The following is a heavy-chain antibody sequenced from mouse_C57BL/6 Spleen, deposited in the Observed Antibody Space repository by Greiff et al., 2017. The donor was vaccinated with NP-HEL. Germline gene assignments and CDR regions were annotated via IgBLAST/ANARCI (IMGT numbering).Heavy chain of an antibody. V-gene: IGHV14-4*01. CDR1: GFNIKDDY. D-gene: IGHD2-10*01. Sequence: EVKLMESGAELVRPGASVKLSCTASGFNIKDDYMHWVKQRPEQGLEWIGWIDPENGDTEYASKFQGKATITADTSSNTAYLQLSSLTSEDTAVYYCSGLLTFADWGQGTLVTVSA. J-gene: IGHJ3*01. CDR3: SGLLTFAD. CDR2: IDPENGDT.